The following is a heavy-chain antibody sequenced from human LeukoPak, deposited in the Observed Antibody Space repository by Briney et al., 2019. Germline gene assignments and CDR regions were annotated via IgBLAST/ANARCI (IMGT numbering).Heavy chain of an antibody. J-gene: IGHJ4*02. CDR1: GGSFSDYY. V-gene: IGHV4-34*01. Sequence: SETLSLTCAVYGGSFSDYYWSWIRQPPGKGLEWIGEINHSGDTEYNPSLKSRVTISVDTSKNQFSLKVSSVTAADTAVYYCARIQLWPLHYFDYWGQGTLVTVSS. D-gene: IGHD5-18*01. CDR2: INHSGDT. CDR3: ARIQLWPLHYFDY.